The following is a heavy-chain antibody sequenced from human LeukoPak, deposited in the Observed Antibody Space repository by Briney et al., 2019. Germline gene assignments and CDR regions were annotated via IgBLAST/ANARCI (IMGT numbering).Heavy chain of an antibody. J-gene: IGHJ4*02. CDR2: INPNSGGT. D-gene: IGHD3-22*01. Sequence: ASVKVSCKASGYTFTDYYIHWVRQAPGQGLEWMGWINPNSGGTNYAQKFQGRVTMTRDTSISTAYMELSRLRSDDTAVYYCARESEIVVMPYFDYWGQGTLVTVSS. CDR3: ARESEIVVMPYFDY. CDR1: GYTFTDYY. V-gene: IGHV1-2*02.